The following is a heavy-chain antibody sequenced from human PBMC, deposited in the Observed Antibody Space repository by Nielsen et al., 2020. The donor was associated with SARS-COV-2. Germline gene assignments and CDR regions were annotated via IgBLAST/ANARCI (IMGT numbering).Heavy chain of an antibody. V-gene: IGHV1-8*01. D-gene: IGHD2-2*01. CDR2: MNPNSGNT. J-gene: IGHJ4*02. Sequence: ASVKVSCKASGYTFTTYDINWVRQATGQGLEWMGWMNPNSGNTGFAQKFQGRITMARNTSMSAAYMELSDLRSEDMAVYYCARAPAFCSSITCSAGGYYFDYWGQGTLVTVSS. CDR3: ARAPAFCSSITCSAGGYYFDY. CDR1: GYTFTTYD.